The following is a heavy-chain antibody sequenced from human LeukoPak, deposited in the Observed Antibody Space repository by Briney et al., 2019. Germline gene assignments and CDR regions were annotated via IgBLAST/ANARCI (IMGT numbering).Heavy chain of an antibody. D-gene: IGHD3-9*01. CDR2: INPSGGNT. J-gene: IGHJ4*02. CDR1: GYRFTNNY. CDR3: ARDQGLTGYFDY. Sequence: GASVKVSCKTSGYRFTNNYMHWVRQAPGLGLEWMGIINPSGGNTNYAQKFQGRVAMTRDTSTSTVYMELSGLRSEDTAVYFCARDQGLTGYFDYWGQGTLVTVSS. V-gene: IGHV1-46*01.